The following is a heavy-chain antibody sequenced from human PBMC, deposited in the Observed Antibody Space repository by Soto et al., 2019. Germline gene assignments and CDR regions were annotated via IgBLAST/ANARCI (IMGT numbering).Heavy chain of an antibody. J-gene: IGHJ4*02. V-gene: IGHV3-23*01. CDR2: ISGSGTST. CDR1: GFTFNTYS. Sequence: DVQLLESGGGLVQPGGSLRLSCGASGFTFNTYSMSWVRQAPGKGLEWVSSISGSGTSTYYADSVKGRFIISRDNSKNTLYLQMNSLRAEDTAAYYCAKISSSTFPADYWGQGTLVTVSS. D-gene: IGHD6-13*01. CDR3: AKISSSTFPADY.